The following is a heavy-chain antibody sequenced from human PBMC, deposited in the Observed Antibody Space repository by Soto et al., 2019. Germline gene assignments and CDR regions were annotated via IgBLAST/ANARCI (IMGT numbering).Heavy chain of an antibody. D-gene: IGHD6-13*01. J-gene: IGHJ6*02. Sequence: QVQLVQSGAEVKKPGASVKVSCKASGYTFTGYYMHWVRQAPGQGLEWMGWINPNSGGTNYAQKFQGWVTMTRDTSISTAYMELSRLRSDDTAVYYCARDAIFTPYSSSYPSPSGGMDVWGQGTTVTVSS. CDR3: ARDAIFTPYSSSYPSPSGGMDV. CDR1: GYTFTGYY. V-gene: IGHV1-2*04. CDR2: INPNSGGT.